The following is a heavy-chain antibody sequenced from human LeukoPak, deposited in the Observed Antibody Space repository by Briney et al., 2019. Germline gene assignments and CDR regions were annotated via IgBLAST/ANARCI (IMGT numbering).Heavy chain of an antibody. J-gene: IGHJ4*02. CDR2: INPSGGST. CDR3: ARKPRGYFDY. Sequence: DTVKVSCKASGYTFTSYYMHWVRQAPGQGLEWMGIINPSGGSTSYAQKFQGRVTMTRATSTSTVYMELSSLRSEDTAVYYCARKPRGYFDYWGQGTLVTVSS. V-gene: IGHV1-46*01. CDR1: GYTFTSYY.